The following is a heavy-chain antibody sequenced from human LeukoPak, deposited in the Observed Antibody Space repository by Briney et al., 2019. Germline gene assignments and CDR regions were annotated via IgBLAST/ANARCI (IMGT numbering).Heavy chain of an antibody. Sequence: PGGSLRLSCAASGFSFSRYWMSWVRQAPGGGLEWVGNIKQDGSEKYYVDSVKGRFTISRDNANNSLYLQMNSLRAEDTAVYYCAVGYSSTWYHFEYWGQGTLVTVSS. V-gene: IGHV3-7*03. CDR2: IKQDGSEK. J-gene: IGHJ4*02. D-gene: IGHD6-13*01. CDR3: AVGYSSTWYHFEY. CDR1: GFSFSRYW.